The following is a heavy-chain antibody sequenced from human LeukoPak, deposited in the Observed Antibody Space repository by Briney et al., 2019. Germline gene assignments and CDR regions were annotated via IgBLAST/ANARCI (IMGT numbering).Heavy chain of an antibody. D-gene: IGHD3-9*01. Sequence: ASVKVSCKASGYTFTSYGISWVRQAPGQGLEWMGSISAYNGNTNYAQKLQGRVTMTTDTSTSTAYMELRSLRSDDTAVYYCARVLVYDILTGYYPYFDYWGQGTLVTVSS. CDR2: ISAYNGNT. CDR1: GYTFTSYG. J-gene: IGHJ4*02. V-gene: IGHV1-18*01. CDR3: ARVLVYDILTGYYPYFDY.